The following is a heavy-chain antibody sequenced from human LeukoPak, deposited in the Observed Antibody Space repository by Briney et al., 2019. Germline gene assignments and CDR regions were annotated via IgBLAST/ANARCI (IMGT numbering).Heavy chain of an antibody. J-gene: IGHJ6*03. CDR3: ARGADYYYYMDV. V-gene: IGHV4-39*01. CDR1: GGSISSSSYY. CDR2: IYYSGST. D-gene: IGHD1-26*01. Sequence: PSDTLSLTCTVSGGSISSSSYYWGWIRQPPGKGVEWIGSIYYSGSTYYNPSLKSRVTISVDTSKNQLSLKLISVTAADTAVYYCARGADYYYYMDVWDKGTTVTVSS.